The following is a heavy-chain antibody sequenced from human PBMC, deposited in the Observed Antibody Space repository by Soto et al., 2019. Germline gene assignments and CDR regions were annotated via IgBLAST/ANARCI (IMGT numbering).Heavy chain of an antibody. CDR1: GGSFSGNY. V-gene: IGHV4-34*01. CDR2: FSDSGST. Sequence: PSETLSLTXAVYGGSFSGNYWSWVRQPPGKGLEWIGEFSDSGSTNYNPSLKSRVTISEDMSKSQFSLKLSSVTAADTAVYYCARGNFYYGMDVWGQGTTVTVSS. J-gene: IGHJ6*02. CDR3: ARGNFYYGMDV.